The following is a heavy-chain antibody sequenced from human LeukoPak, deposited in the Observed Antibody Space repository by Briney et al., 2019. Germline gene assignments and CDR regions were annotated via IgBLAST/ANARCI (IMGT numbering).Heavy chain of an antibody. J-gene: IGHJ4*02. Sequence: GGSLRLSCAASGFSFSSYSMNWVRQAPGKGLEWISYISTSSGFISYADSVKGRFTISRDNAKNSLHLQMNSLRAEDTAVYYCARGAFNTSPDYWGQGILVTVSS. D-gene: IGHD2-2*01. CDR3: ARGAFNTSPDY. CDR2: ISTSSGFI. V-gene: IGHV3-21*05. CDR1: GFSFSSYS.